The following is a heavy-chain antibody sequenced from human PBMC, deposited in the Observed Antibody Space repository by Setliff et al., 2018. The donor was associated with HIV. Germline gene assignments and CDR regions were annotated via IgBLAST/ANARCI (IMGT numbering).Heavy chain of an antibody. Sequence: SETLSLTCTISGGSISSYYWSWIRQPPGKGLEWIGYIYYSGSTNYNPSLKSRVTISVDTSKNQFSLKLSSVTAADTAVYYCARGVNPTYYDFWSGDYMRKYYYYYMDVWGKGTTVTVSS. CDR1: GGSISSYY. V-gene: IGHV4-59*12. J-gene: IGHJ6*03. CDR3: ARGVNPTYYDFWSGDYMRKYYYYYMDV. D-gene: IGHD3-3*01. CDR2: IYYSGST.